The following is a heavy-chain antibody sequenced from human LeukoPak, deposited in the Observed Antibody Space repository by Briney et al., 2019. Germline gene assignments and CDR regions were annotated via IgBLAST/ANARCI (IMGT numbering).Heavy chain of an antibody. CDR1: DGSINSYY. D-gene: IGHD1-26*01. V-gene: IGHV4-59*01. Sequence: SETLSLTCSVSDGSINSYYWNWIRRPPGKGLEWVGYIYYNGNTNYSPSLKSRVTMSVDTSKNQFSLKVSSVTAADTAVYYCARGRSNYYGMDVWGQGTTVTVSS. CDR3: ARGRSNYYGMDV. CDR2: IYYNGNT. J-gene: IGHJ6*02.